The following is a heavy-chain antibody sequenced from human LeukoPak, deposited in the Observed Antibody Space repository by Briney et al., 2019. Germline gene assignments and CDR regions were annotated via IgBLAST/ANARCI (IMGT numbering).Heavy chain of an antibody. CDR2: IWYDGSNR. J-gene: IGHJ4*02. CDR3: ASYGDYVDY. V-gene: IGHV3-33*01. Sequence: GGSLRLSCQASGFTFSSYGMPWVRQGPGKGLEWVAVIWYDGSNRYYADSVKGRFTISRDNSKNTLYLQMNSLRAEDAAVYYCASYGDYVDYWGQGTLVTVSS. D-gene: IGHD4-17*01. CDR1: GFTFSSYG.